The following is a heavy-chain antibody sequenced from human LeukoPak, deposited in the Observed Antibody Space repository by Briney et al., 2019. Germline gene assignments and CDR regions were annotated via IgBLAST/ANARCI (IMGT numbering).Heavy chain of an antibody. D-gene: IGHD2-21*01. CDR1: GYTFIGYY. CDR2: INPHIGGT. V-gene: IGHV1-2*02. CDR3: ARDLVVVPLGAGTHRKDSWLDP. Sequence: GASVKVSCKASGYTFIGYYLHWVRQPPGQGLEWMGWINPHIGGTNYAPKFQGRVTMTRDTPISTAYMELSRLRSDDTAVYFCARDLVVVPLGAGTHRKDSWLDPWGQGTLVTVSS. J-gene: IGHJ5*02.